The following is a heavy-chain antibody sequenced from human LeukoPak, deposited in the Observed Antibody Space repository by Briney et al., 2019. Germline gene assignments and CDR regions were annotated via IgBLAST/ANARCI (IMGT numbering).Heavy chain of an antibody. J-gene: IGHJ1*01. CDR3: ARELYCSSTSCPSQH. D-gene: IGHD2-2*01. Sequence: QASETLSLTCTVSGGSISSYYWSWIRQPAGKGLEWIGRIYTSGSTNYNPSLKSRVTMSVDTSKNQFSLKLSSVTAADTAVYYCARELYCSSTSCPSQHWGQGTLVTVSS. CDR2: IYTSGST. CDR1: GGSISSYY. V-gene: IGHV4-4*07.